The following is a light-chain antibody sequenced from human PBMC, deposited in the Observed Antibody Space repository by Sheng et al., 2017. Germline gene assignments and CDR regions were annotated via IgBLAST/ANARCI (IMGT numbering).Light chain of an antibody. J-gene: IGLJ1*01. Sequence: QSALTQPPSASGSPGQSVTISCTGTSSDVGAYDHVSWYQQHPGKAPKLMIYEVIKRPSGVPDRFSGSKSGNTASLTVSGLQAEDEADYYCSSYTGKSVNTYVFGTGTKVTVL. V-gene: IGLV2-8*01. CDR2: EVI. CDR1: SSDVGAYDH. CDR3: SSYTGKSVNTYV.